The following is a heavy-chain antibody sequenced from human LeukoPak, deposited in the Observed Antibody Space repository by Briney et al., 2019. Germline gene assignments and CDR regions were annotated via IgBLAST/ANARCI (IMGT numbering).Heavy chain of an antibody. Sequence: PSETLSLTCTVSGGPISSGGYYWSWIRQHPGTGLEWIGYIYYSGSTYYNPSLKSRVTISVDTSKNQFSLKLSSVTAADTAVYYCARVWGHNGAFDIWGQGTMVTVSS. V-gene: IGHV4-31*03. CDR1: GGPISSGGYY. CDR3: ARVWGHNGAFDI. CDR2: IYYSGST. J-gene: IGHJ3*02. D-gene: IGHD3-16*01.